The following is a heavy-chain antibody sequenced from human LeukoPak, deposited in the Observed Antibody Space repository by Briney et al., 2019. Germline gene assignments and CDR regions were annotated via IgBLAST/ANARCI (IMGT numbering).Heavy chain of an antibody. Sequence: GESLKISCQAFGYSFSTHWIGWVRQTPGKGLEWMGLIYPGDSDTKYSLSFQGQVTMSVDKSISTAYLEWSGLKASDTATYYCAREPAVAAATNFDFWGQGTLVTVSS. D-gene: IGHD2-15*01. V-gene: IGHV5-51*01. CDR2: IYPGDSDT. CDR3: AREPAVAAATNFDF. J-gene: IGHJ4*02. CDR1: GYSFSTHW.